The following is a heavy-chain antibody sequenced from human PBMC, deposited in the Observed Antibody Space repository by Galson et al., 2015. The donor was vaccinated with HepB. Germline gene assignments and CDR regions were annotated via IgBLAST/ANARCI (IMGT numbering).Heavy chain of an antibody. J-gene: IGHJ4*02. Sequence: SLRLSCAASGFTFSSYGMHWVRQAPGKGLEWVAVISYDGSNKYYADSVKGRFTISRDNSKNTLYLQMNSLRAEDTAVYYCAKSWEGLRFLEWTTPLDYWGQGTLVTVSS. CDR2: ISYDGSNK. CDR3: AKSWEGLRFLEWTTPLDY. V-gene: IGHV3-30*18. D-gene: IGHD3-3*01. CDR1: GFTFSSYG.